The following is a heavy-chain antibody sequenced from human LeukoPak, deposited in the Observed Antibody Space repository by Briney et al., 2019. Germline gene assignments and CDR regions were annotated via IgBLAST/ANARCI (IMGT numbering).Heavy chain of an antibody. Sequence: GSLRLSCAASGFTFSDYYMSWIRQAPGKGLEWIGNIHHDGITYYNPSLKSRVTISLDPSKNQFSLKLTSVAAADTALYHCARVHYYDASDYSTSNWFDPWGQGTLVTVSS. D-gene: IGHD3-22*01. CDR3: ARVHYYDASDYSTSNWFDP. CDR2: IHHDGIT. V-gene: IGHV4-38-2*01. CDR1: GFTFSDYY. J-gene: IGHJ5*02.